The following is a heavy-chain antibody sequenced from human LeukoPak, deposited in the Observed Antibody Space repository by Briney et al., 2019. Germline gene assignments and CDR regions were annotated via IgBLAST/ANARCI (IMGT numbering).Heavy chain of an antibody. CDR2: IKQDGSEK. CDR3: ARGHYALYGY. Sequence: GGSLRLSCTVSGFTFSSYWMSWVRQAPGKGLEWVANIKQDGSEKYYVDSVKGRFTISRDNAKNSLYLQMNSLRAEDTAVYYCARGHYALYGYWGQGTLVTVSS. CDR1: GFTFSSYW. D-gene: IGHD2-2*01. V-gene: IGHV3-7*01. J-gene: IGHJ4*02.